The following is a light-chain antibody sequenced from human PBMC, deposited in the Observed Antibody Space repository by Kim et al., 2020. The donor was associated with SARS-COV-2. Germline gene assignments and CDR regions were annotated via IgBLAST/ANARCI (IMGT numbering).Light chain of an antibody. J-gene: IGLJ2*01. Sequence: GQKVTTSCCGSSTNIGNNYVSWYQQHPGTAPKLLIYDNNKRPSGIPDRFSGSKSGTSATLGITGLQTGDEADYYCGTWDSSLSAGVFGGGTQLTVL. CDR3: GTWDSSLSAGV. CDR1: STNIGNNY. CDR2: DNN. V-gene: IGLV1-51*01.